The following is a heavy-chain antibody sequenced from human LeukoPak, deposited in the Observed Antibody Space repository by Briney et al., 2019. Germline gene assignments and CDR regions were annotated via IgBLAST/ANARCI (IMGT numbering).Heavy chain of an antibody. CDR3: ARDSPAYRGGDCYYDAFDI. Sequence: GGSLRLSCAASGFTFSSYSMNWVRQAPGKGLEWVSYISSRSSTIYYADSVKGRFTISRDNAKNSLHLQMNSLRAEDTAVYYCARDSPAYRGGDCYYDAFDIWGQGTMVTVSS. CDR1: GFTFSSYS. D-gene: IGHD2-21*02. CDR2: ISSRSSTI. V-gene: IGHV3-48*01. J-gene: IGHJ3*02.